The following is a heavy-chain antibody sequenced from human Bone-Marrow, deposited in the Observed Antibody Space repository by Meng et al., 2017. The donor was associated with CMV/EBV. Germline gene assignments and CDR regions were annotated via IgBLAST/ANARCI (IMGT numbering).Heavy chain of an antibody. CDR3: ARDSRLCSGGSCYRKEFDY. Sequence: SETLSLTCTVSGGSVSSGSYYWSWIRQPPGKGLEWIGYIYYSGSTNYNPSLKSRVTISVDTSKNQFSLKLSSVTAADTAVYYCARDSRLCSGGSCYRKEFDYWGQGTLVTVSS. D-gene: IGHD2-15*01. V-gene: IGHV4-61*01. J-gene: IGHJ4*02. CDR2: IYYSGST. CDR1: GGSVSSGSYY.